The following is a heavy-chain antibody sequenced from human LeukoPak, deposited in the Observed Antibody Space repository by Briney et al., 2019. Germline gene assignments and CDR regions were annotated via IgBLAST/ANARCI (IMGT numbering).Heavy chain of an antibody. CDR2: IKQDGSEK. D-gene: IGHD4-17*01. Sequence: PGGSLRLSCAASGFTFSSYWMSWVRQAPGKGLEWVANIKQDGSEKYYVDSVKGRFTISRDNAKNSLHLQMNSLRAEDTAVYYCARDRGRDYDYGDYDIWGQGTMVTVSS. CDR3: ARDRGRDYDYGDYDI. CDR1: GFTFSSYW. J-gene: IGHJ3*02. V-gene: IGHV3-7*01.